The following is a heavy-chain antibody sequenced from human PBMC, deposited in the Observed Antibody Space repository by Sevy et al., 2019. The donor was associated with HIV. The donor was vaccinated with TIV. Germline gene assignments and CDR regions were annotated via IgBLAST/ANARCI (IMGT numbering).Heavy chain of an antibody. CDR2: MFYRGST. J-gene: IGHJ4*02. CDR3: ARLSAVSRSYNFDY. D-gene: IGHD4-4*01. CDR1: GDSVSCDNYY. Sequence: SETLSLTCTVSGDSVSCDNYYWSWIRQPPGKGLEWIGYMFYRGSTNYNPSLKSRVTISVDTSKNQFSLKLNSVTAADTAVYYCARLSAVSRSYNFDYWGQGTLVTVSS. V-gene: IGHV4-61*01.